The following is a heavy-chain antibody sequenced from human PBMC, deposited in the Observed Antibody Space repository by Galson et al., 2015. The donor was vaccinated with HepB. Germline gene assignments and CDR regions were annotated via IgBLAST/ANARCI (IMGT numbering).Heavy chain of an antibody. V-gene: IGHV1-46*04. D-gene: IGHD6-13*01. CDR3: ARGVPYSSSWYVSTEFDY. CDR1: GYTFTSYY. CDR2: INPSGGST. Sequence: SVKVSCKASGYTFTSYYMHWVRQAPGQGLEWMGIINPSGGSTSYAQKLQGRVTMTRDTSTSTVYMELSSLRSEDTAVYYCARGVPYSSSWYVSTEFDYWGQGTLVTVSS. J-gene: IGHJ4*02.